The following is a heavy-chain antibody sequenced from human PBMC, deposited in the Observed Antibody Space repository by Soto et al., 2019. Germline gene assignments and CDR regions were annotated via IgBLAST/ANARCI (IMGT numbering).Heavy chain of an antibody. CDR2: IYYSGST. Sequence: QVQLQESGPGLVKPSQTLSLTCTVSGGSISSGGYYWSWIRQHPGKGLEWIGYIYYSGSTYYNPSLRSGVTISVDTSKNQLSLKLGSVTAADTAVYYCARIIAAAGFFDYWGQGTLVTVSS. D-gene: IGHD6-13*01. CDR3: ARIIAAAGFFDY. V-gene: IGHV4-31*03. J-gene: IGHJ4*02. CDR1: GGSISSGGYY.